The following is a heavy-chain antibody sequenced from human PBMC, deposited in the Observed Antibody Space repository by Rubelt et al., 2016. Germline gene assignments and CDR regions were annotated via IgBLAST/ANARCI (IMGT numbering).Heavy chain of an antibody. D-gene: IGHD2-15*01. V-gene: IGHV4-31*03. Sequence: QVQLQESGPGLVKPSQTLSLTCTVSGGSISSGGYYWSWIRQHPGKGLEWIGYIYYSGSTYYNPSLKSRVTISVETSKNQFSRRLSSLTAADTAVYYCASRYCAGGSCYFYPEYHLDYWGQGTLVTVSS. J-gene: IGHJ4*02. CDR3: ASRYCAGGSCYFYPEYHLDY. CDR2: IYYSGST. CDR1: GGSISSGGYY.